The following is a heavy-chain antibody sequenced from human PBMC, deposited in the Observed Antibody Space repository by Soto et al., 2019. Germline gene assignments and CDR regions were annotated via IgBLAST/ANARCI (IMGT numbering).Heavy chain of an antibody. J-gene: IGHJ4*02. CDR1: NFSISSGYY. V-gene: IGHV4-38-2*01. CDR3: ARTHSGSYSSVSNY. D-gene: IGHD1-26*01. Sequence: PSETLSLTCVVSNFSISSGYYWGWIRQSPGKGLEWIASIYRSGTTSYNPSLKSRVTISVDPSKNQFSLMLTAVTAADTAVYYCARTHSGSYSSVSNYWGRGSLLTVSS. CDR2: IYRSGTT.